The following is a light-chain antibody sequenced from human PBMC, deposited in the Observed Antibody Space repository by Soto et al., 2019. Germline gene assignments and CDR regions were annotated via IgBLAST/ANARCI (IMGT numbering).Light chain of an antibody. CDR1: QSISTW. CDR2: DAS. J-gene: IGKJ2*01. CDR3: QQYNSYTYI. Sequence: DIQMAQSPSTLSASVGDRVTITCRASQSISTWLAWYQQKPGKAPNLLIYDASSLESGVPSRFSGSGSGTEFTLTISSLQTDDSATYYCQQYNSYTYIFGQGTKLEIK. V-gene: IGKV1-5*01.